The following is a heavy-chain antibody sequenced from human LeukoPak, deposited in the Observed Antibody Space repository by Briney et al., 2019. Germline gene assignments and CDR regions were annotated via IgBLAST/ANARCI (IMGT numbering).Heavy chain of an antibody. CDR1: GFTFSSYG. CDR3: AKRSTYYYDSSGYYYGRAYYYYMDV. V-gene: IGHV3-23*01. Sequence: PGGSLRLSCAASGFTFSSYGMSWVRQAPGKGLEWVSAISGSGGSTYYADSVKGRFTISRDNSKNTLYLQMNSLRAEDTAVYYCAKRSTYYYDSSGYYYGRAYYYYMDVWGKGTTVTISS. D-gene: IGHD3-22*01. CDR2: ISGSGGST. J-gene: IGHJ6*03.